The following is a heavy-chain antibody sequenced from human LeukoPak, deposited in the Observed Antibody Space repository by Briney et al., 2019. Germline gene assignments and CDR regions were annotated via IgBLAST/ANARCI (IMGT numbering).Heavy chain of an antibody. D-gene: IGHD3-10*01. J-gene: IGHJ4*02. Sequence: SQTLSLTCAISGDSVSSNSAAWNWIRQSPSRGLEWLGRTYYRSEWFSYYAASVRSRITINPDTSKNQFSLQLKSVTPEDTAVYYCARMVGLVSDYWGQGTRVTVSS. CDR1: GDSVSSNSAA. V-gene: IGHV6-1*01. CDR3: ARMVGLVSDY. CDR2: TYYRSEWFS.